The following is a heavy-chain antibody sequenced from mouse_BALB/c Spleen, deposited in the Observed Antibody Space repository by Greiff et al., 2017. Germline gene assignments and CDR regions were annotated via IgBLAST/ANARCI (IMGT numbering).Heavy chain of an antibody. D-gene: IGHD3-3*01. J-gene: IGHJ4*01. CDR3: AREGRGYAMDY. CDR1: GYAFTNYL. V-gene: IGHV1-54*01. Sequence: QVQLKESGAELVRPGTSVKVSCKASGYAFTNYLIEWVKQRPGQGLEWIGVINPGSGGTNYNEKFKGKATLTADKSSSTAYMQLSSLTSDDSAVYFCAREGRGYAMDYWGQGTSVTVSS. CDR2: INPGSGGT.